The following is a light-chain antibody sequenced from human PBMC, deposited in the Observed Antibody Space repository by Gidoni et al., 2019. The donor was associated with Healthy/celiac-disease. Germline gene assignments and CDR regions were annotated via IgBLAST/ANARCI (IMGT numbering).Light chain of an antibody. Sequence: DIQMTQTPSSLSASVGDSVTITCRARQSISSYLNWYQQKPGKAPKLLLYAASSLQSGVPSRFSGSGSWTDFTLTISSLQPEDFATYYCQQSYSTLTWTFGQGTKVEIK. V-gene: IGKV1-39*01. CDR2: AAS. CDR3: QQSYSTLTWT. J-gene: IGKJ1*01. CDR1: QSISSY.